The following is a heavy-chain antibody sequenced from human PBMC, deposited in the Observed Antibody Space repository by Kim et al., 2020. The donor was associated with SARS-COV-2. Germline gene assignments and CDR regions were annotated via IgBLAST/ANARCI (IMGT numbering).Heavy chain of an antibody. Sequence: GSLRLSCAVSGGSISSSNWWSWVRQPPGKGLEWIGEIYHSGSTNYNPSFKSRVTISVDNSKNQVSLKLSSVTAADTAVYYCARGNGSDWLSPPYYWGQG. V-gene: IGHV4-4*02. D-gene: IGHD3-9*01. J-gene: IGHJ4*02. CDR3: ARGNGSDWLSPPYY. CDR1: GGSISSSNW. CDR2: IYHSGST.